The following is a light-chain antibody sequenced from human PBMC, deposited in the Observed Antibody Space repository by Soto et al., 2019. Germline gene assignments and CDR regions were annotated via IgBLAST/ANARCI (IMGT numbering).Light chain of an antibody. CDR3: SSYTSSNSYV. CDR1: SSDVGGYKY. J-gene: IGLJ1*01. CDR2: DVS. V-gene: IGLV2-14*03. Sequence: QSALTQPASVSGSPGQSIAISCTGSSSDVGGYKYVSWYQQHPGKAPKLMIYDVSNRPSGVSDRFSGSKSGNTASLTISGLQSEDEADYYCSSYTSSNSYVFGTWTKLTVL.